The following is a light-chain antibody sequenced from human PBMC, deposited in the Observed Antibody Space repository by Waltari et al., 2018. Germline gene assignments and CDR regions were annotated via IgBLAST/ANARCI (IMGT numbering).Light chain of an antibody. CDR1: QSLLHSNGYNY. CDR2: LGS. CDR3: MQALQTPYS. Sequence: DIVMTQSPLSLPVTPGEPASIPCGSSQSLLHSNGYNYLDWYLQKPGQSPQLLIYLGSNRASGVPDRFSGSGSGTDFTLKISRVEAEDVGVYYCMQALQTPYSFGQGTKLEIK. J-gene: IGKJ2*03. V-gene: IGKV2-28*01.